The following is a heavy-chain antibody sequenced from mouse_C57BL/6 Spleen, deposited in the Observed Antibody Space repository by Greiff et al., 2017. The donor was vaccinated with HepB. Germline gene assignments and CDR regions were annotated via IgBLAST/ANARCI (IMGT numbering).Heavy chain of an antibody. D-gene: IGHD1-1*01. J-gene: IGHJ4*01. CDR2: IWSGGST. Sequence: VQLQQSGPGLVQPSQSLSITCTVSGFSLTSYGVHWVRQPPGKGLEWLGVIWSGGSTDYNAAFISRLSISKDNSKRQVFFKMNSLQADDTAIDYCAKEELITTDYAMDYWGQGTSVTVSS. CDR3: AKEELITTDYAMDY. CDR1: GFSLTSYG. V-gene: IGHV2-4*01.